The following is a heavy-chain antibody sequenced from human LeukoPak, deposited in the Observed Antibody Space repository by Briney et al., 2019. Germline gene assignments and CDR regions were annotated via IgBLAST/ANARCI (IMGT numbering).Heavy chain of an antibody. Sequence: GESLKISCKGSGNRFTSYWIGWVRQMPGKGLEWMGIIYFGDSHTRYSPSFQGQVTISADKSISTAYLQWSSLKASGTAIYYCATSAGSSSSWEFDYWGQGTLVTVSS. CDR2: IYFGDSHT. J-gene: IGHJ4*02. V-gene: IGHV5-51*01. CDR3: ATSAGSSSSWEFDY. D-gene: IGHD6-13*01. CDR1: GNRFTSYW.